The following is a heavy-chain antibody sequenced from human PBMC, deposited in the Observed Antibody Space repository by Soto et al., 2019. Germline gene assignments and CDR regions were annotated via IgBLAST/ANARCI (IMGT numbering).Heavy chain of an antibody. Sequence: PGGSLRLSCTASGFTFGDYAMSWFRQAPGKGLEWVGFIRSKAYGGTTEYAASVKGRFTISRDDSKSIAYLQMKSLKTEDTAVYYCTRDKWEWLLLNFDYWGQGTLVTVSS. CDR2: IRSKAYGGTT. CDR1: GFTFGDYA. V-gene: IGHV3-49*03. J-gene: IGHJ4*02. CDR3: TRDKWEWLLLNFDY. D-gene: IGHD3-22*01.